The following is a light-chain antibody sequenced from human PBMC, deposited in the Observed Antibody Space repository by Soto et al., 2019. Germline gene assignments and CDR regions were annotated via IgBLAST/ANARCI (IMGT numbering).Light chain of an antibody. J-gene: IGLJ2*01. CDR1: SSDVGGYNY. CDR3: TSLTIGRGHVV. CDR2: EVS. Sequence: QSALTQPASVSGSPGQSITISCTGTSSDVGGYNYVSWYQQHPGKAPKLMIYEVSNRPSGVSNRFSASKSCNTAFLTLSGAPGEGEGGYYCTSLTIGRGHVVFGGGTKVTVL. V-gene: IGLV2-14*01.